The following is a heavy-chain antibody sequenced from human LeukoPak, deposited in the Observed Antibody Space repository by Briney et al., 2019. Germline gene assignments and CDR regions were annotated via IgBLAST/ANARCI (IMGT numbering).Heavy chain of an antibody. D-gene: IGHD3-10*01. CDR3: AREGTLVRGVNYGMDV. CDR2: IYYSGST. Sequence: PSETLSLTCTVSGGSISTYSWNWIRQPPGKGLEWIGYIYYSGSTNYNPSLKSRVTISVDTSKNQFSLKLTSVTAADTAVYYCAREGTLVRGVNYGMDVWGQGTTVTASS. CDR1: GGSISTYS. J-gene: IGHJ6*02. V-gene: IGHV4-59*01.